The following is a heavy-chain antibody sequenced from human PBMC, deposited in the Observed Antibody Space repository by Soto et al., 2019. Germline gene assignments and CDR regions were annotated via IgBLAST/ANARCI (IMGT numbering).Heavy chain of an antibody. CDR1: GGTFSSYT. Sequence: QVQLVQSGAEVKKPGSSVKVSCKASGGTFSSYTISWVRQAPGQGLEWVGRIIPILGIANYAQKFQGRVTISGDKSPSTVYMELSRLRSDDTAVFYCARMEVGTTFFDYWGQGTLVTVSS. CDR3: ARMEVGTTFFDY. D-gene: IGHD1-26*01. CDR2: IIPILGIA. V-gene: IGHV1-69*02. J-gene: IGHJ4*02.